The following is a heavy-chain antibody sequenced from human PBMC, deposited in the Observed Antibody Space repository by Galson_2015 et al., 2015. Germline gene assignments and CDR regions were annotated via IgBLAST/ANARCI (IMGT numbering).Heavy chain of an antibody. D-gene: IGHD6-19*01. CDR3: ARDPDYSSGWYCSNYYMDV. J-gene: IGHJ6*03. Sequence: SLRLSCAASGLIFSNYAMHWVRQAPGKGLEWVAVISYDGSNKYYADSVMGRFTISRDDTKNTLYLQMNSLRVEGTAVYYCARDPDYSSGWYCSNYYMDVWGKGTTVTVSS. CDR1: GLIFSNYA. CDR2: ISYDGSNK. V-gene: IGHV3-30-3*01.